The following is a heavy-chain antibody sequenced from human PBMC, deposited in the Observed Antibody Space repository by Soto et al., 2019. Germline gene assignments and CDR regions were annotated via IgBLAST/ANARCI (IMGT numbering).Heavy chain of an antibody. Sequence: SETLSLTCAVYGGSFSCYYWSWIRQPPGKGLEWIGEINHSGSTNYNPSLKSRVTISVDTSKNQFSLKLSSVTAADTAVYYCARWMPRITIFGVVIQGGYFDYWGQGTLVTVSS. CDR1: GGSFSCYY. J-gene: IGHJ4*02. CDR3: ARWMPRITIFGVVIQGGYFDY. D-gene: IGHD3-3*01. CDR2: INHSGST. V-gene: IGHV4-34*01.